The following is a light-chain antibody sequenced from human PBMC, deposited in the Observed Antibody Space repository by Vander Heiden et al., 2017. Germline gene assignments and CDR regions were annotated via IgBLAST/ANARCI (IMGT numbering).Light chain of an antibody. J-gene: IGKJ1*01. V-gene: IGKV4-1*01. CDR1: QSVLYSSNNKNY. CDR2: WAS. CDR3: QQDYSSPRT. Sequence: DIVMTQSPDSLSVSLGERATINCKSSQSVLYSSNNKNYLAWYQQKPGQPPKLLIYWASTRECGVPDRFSGSGSGTDFTLTISSLQAEDVAVYYCQQDYSSPRTFGQGTKVEIK.